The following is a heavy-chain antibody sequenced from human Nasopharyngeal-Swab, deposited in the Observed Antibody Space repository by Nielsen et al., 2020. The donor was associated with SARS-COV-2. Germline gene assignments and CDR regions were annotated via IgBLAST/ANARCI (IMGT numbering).Heavy chain of an antibody. CDR2: ISSDGDNK. Sequence: GESLKISCAASGFTLSNYAMHWVRQPPGKGLAWVAVISSDGDNKYYADSVKGRFTISRDNAKNSLYLQMNSLRAEDTAVYYCAFGHHGWGQGIMVTVSS. V-gene: IGHV3-30-3*01. D-gene: IGHD1-14*01. CDR1: GFTLSNYA. CDR3: AFGHHG. J-gene: IGHJ4*02.